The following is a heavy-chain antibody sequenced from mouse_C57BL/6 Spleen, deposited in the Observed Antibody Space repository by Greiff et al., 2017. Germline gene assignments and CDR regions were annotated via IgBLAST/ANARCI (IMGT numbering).Heavy chain of an antibody. D-gene: IGHD2-4*01. Sequence: QVQLKQPGAELVKPGASVKLSCKASGYTFTSYWMHWVKQRPGQGLEWIGMIHPNSGSTNYNEKFKSKATLTVDKSSSTAYMQLSSLTSEDSAVYYCADYDYDKDAMDYWGQGTSVTVSS. CDR3: ADYDYDKDAMDY. CDR2: IHPNSGST. CDR1: GYTFTSYW. J-gene: IGHJ4*01. V-gene: IGHV1-64*01.